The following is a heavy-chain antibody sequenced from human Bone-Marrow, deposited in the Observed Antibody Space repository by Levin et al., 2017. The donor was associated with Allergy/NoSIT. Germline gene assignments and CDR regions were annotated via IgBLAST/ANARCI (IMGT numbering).Heavy chain of an antibody. J-gene: IGHJ4*02. Sequence: GGSLRLSCAASGFTFSSYAMSWVRQAPGKGLEWVSAISGSGGSTYYADSVKGRFTISRDNSKNTLYLQMNSLRAEDTAVYYCATTPERYYDFWSGYYYYFDYWGQGTLVTVSS. D-gene: IGHD3-3*01. CDR2: ISGSGGST. CDR1: GFTFSSYA. CDR3: ATTPERYYDFWSGYYYYFDY. V-gene: IGHV3-23*01.